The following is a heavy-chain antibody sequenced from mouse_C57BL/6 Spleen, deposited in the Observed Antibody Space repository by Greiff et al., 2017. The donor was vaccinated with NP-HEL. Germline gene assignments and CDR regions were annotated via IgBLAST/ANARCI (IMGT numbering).Heavy chain of an antibody. J-gene: IGHJ4*01. CDR2: TSYSGST. Sequence: DVQLVESGPGMVKPSQSLSLTCTVTGYSITSGYDWHWIRHFPGNKLEWMGYTSYSGSTNYNPSLKSRISITHDTSKNHFFLKLNSVTTEDTATYYCARLGLYAMDYWGQGTSVTVSS. CDR1: GYSITSGYD. D-gene: IGHD4-1*01. V-gene: IGHV3-1*01. CDR3: ARLGLYAMDY.